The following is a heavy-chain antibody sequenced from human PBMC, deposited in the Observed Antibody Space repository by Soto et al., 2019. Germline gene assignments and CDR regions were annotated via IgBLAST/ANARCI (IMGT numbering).Heavy chain of an antibody. J-gene: IGHJ4*02. V-gene: IGHV4-4*07. CDR1: GGSISSYY. CDR2: IYTSGST. CDR3: ARDKLYGSGSYSHFDY. Sequence: SETLSPTCTVSGGSISSYYWSWIRQPAGKGLEWIGRIYTSGSTNYNPSLKSRVTMSVDTSKNQFSLKLSSVTAADTAVYYCARDKLYGSGSYSHFDYWGQGTLVTVSS. D-gene: IGHD3-10*01.